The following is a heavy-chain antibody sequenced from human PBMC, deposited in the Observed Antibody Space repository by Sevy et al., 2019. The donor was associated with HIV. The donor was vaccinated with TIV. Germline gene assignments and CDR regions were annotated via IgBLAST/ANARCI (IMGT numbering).Heavy chain of an antibody. D-gene: IGHD2-21*01. CDR2: ISGSGGST. CDR1: GFTFSSYA. CDR3: AKLYCGGDCYGRGSGNDAFDI. V-gene: IGHV3-23*01. J-gene: IGHJ3*02. Sequence: GESLKISCAASGFTFSSYAMSWVRQAPGKGLEWVSIISGSGGSTYYADSVKGRFTISRENSKNTLHLQMNSLRAEDTAVYYCAKLYCGGDCYGRGSGNDAFDIWGQGTMVTVSS.